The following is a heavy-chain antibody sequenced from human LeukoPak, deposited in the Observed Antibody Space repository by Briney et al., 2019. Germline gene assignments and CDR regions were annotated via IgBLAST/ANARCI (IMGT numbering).Heavy chain of an antibody. D-gene: IGHD6-13*01. Sequence: GGSLRLSCAASGLTFGGYEFNWVRQAPGKGLEWVSYISVSGATTHYADSLRGRFTTSRDNAKNSLYLQMNSLRGEDTAVYYCARARTSQQLNSFDIWGQGTMVTVSS. CDR2: ISVSGATT. J-gene: IGHJ3*02. V-gene: IGHV3-48*03. CDR3: ARARTSQQLNSFDI. CDR1: GLTFGGYE.